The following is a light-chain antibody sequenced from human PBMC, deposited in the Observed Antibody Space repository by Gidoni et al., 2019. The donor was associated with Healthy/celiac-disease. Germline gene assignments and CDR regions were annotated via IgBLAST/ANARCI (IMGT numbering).Light chain of an antibody. V-gene: IGKV1-39*01. CDR2: AAS. Sequence: DIQMTQSPSSLSASVGDRVTITCRASQSISSYLNWYQQKPGKAPKLLIYAASSLQSGVTSRFSGSGSETDLNLTISSLQPEDFETYNCQQSYSRTFGQGTKVEIK. J-gene: IGKJ1*01. CDR1: QSISSY. CDR3: QQSYSRT.